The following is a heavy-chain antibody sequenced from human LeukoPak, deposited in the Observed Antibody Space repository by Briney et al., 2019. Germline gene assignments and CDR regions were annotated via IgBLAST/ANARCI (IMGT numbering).Heavy chain of an antibody. D-gene: IGHD3-10*01. V-gene: IGHV4-38-2*02. J-gene: IGHJ4*02. CDR2: FYQSGCT. CDR3: ARDYYGSGSYDY. CDR1: GYAISRGYY. Sequence: SGTLSLTCAFAGYAISRGYYWGWIRQPPGKGLEWSGSFYQSGCTYYNPSLKRRVTISVDTSKNQFSLKLSSVTAADTAVYYCARDYYGSGSYDYWGQGTLVTVSS.